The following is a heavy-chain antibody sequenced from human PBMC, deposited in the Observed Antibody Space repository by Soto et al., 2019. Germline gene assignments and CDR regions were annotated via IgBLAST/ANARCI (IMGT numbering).Heavy chain of an antibody. CDR2: ISAYNGNT. D-gene: IGHD3-22*01. J-gene: IGHJ3*02. V-gene: IGHV1-18*01. CDR3: ARPRSAKYYYDSSGYMGDAFDI. CDR1: GYTFTSYG. Sequence: GASVKVSCKASGYTFTSYGISWVRQAPGQGLEWMGWISAYNGNTNYAQKLQGRVTMTTDTSTSTAYMKLSSVTAADTAVYYCARPRSAKYYYDSSGYMGDAFDIWGQGTMVTVSS.